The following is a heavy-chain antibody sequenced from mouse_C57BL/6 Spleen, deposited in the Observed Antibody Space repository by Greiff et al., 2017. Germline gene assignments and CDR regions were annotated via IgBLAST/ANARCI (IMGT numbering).Heavy chain of an antibody. J-gene: IGHJ4*01. Sequence: EVKVVESGGGLVQPGGSLSLSCAASGFTFTDYYMSWVRQPPGKALEWLGFIRNKANGYTTAYSASVKGRFTNSRDNHQSILNRQMKALRTEDSSTYDCARYENSYGSGEDYYDMDYWGQGTTVTVSS. V-gene: IGHV7-3*01. CDR3: ARYENSYGSGEDYYDMDY. CDR1: GFTFTDYY. D-gene: IGHD1-1*01. CDR2: IRNKANGYTT.